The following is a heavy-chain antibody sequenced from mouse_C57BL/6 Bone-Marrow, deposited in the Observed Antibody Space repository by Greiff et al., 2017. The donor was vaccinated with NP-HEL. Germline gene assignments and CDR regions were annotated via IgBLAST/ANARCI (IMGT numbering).Heavy chain of an antibody. J-gene: IGHJ2*01. CDR1: GFTFSNYW. D-gene: IGHD1-1*01. CDR2: IRLKSDNYAT. V-gene: IGHV6-3*01. Sequence: EVKVVESGGGLVQPGGSMKLSCVASGFTFSNYWMNWVRQSPEKGLEWVAQIRLKSDNYATHYAESVKGRFTISRDDSKSSVYLQMNNLRAEDTGIYYCTVYYYGSSYGVYWGQGTTLTVSS. CDR3: TVYYYGSSYGVY.